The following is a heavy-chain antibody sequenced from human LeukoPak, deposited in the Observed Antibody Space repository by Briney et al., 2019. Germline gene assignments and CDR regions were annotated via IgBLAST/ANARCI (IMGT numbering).Heavy chain of an antibody. CDR1: GGSISSSGYS. CDR3: ARTPTYCGGDCYYFDS. V-gene: IGHV4-30-2*01. J-gene: IGHJ4*02. Sequence: SQTLSLTCAVSGGSISSSGYSWSWIRQPPGKGLEWIGYVHHTGSTYYNPSLKSRVTISVDRSKNQFSLKLSSVTAADTAMYFCARTPTYCGGDCYYFDSWGQGTLVTVSS. CDR2: VHHTGST. D-gene: IGHD2-21*02.